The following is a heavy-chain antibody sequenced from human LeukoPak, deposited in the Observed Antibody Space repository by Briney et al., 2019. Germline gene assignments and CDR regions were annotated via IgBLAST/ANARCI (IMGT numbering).Heavy chain of an antibody. D-gene: IGHD3-10*01. J-gene: IGHJ4*02. CDR3: ARAGTERPVYYGSGSNY. CDR2: ISSSSSYI. V-gene: IGHV3-21*01. Sequence: GGSLRLSRAASGFTFSSYSMNWVRQAPGKGLEWVSSISSSSSYIYYADSVKGRFTISRDNAKNSLYLQMNSLRAEDTAVYYCARAGTERPVYYGSGSNYWGQGTLVTVSS. CDR1: GFTFSSYS.